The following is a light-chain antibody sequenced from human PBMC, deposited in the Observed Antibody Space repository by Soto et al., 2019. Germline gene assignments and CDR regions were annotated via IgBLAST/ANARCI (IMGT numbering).Light chain of an antibody. Sequence: IQLPQSPYFMSRFLGARVAITCRASQGTSSYLAWFQQKPGRAPKLLIYGASTLQSGVPARFSGSGSGTDFTLTISNLQPEDFATYYCQQLNAYPLTFGQGTRLEIK. J-gene: IGKJ5*01. CDR2: GAS. CDR3: QQLNAYPLT. V-gene: IGKV1-9*01. CDR1: QGTSSY.